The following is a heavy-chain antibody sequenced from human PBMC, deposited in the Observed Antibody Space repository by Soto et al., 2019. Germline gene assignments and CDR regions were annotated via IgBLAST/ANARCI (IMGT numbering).Heavy chain of an antibody. CDR1: GFPFSDHA. D-gene: IGHD1-26*01. V-gene: IGHV3-23*01. CDR2: ITGRGDST. Sequence: GGSLRLSCAASGFPFSDHAMHWVRQTPGKGLEWVSAITGRGDSTYYADSVKGRFTISRDNSKSTLYLQMMSLRAEDTAVYYCAKDLYVQPPSGWFDPWCQGTVVTVSS. CDR3: AKDLYVQPPSGWFDP. J-gene: IGHJ5*02.